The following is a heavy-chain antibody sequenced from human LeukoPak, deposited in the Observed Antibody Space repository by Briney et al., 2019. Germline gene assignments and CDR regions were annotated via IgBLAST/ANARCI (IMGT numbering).Heavy chain of an antibody. V-gene: IGHV5-51*01. CDR1: GYSFTSYW. CDR3: ARTVLRYFDWSPAGGFDY. J-gene: IGHJ4*02. CDR2: IYPGDSDT. Sequence: GESLKISCKGSGYSFTSYWIGWVRQMPGKGLEWMGIIYPGDSDTRYCPSFQGQVTISADKSISTAYLQWSSLKASDTAMYYCARTVLRYFDWSPAGGFDYWGQGTLVTVSS. D-gene: IGHD3-9*01.